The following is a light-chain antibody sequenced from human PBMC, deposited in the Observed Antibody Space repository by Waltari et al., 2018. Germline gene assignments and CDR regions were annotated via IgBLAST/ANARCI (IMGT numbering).Light chain of an antibody. Sequence: EIVLTKSPGTLSLSPGERATLSGRASQSVSSNYLAWYQQKPGQAPRLLIYGASSRATGIPDRFSGSGSGTDFTLTISRLEPEDFAVYYCQQYGSSPLTFGQGTKLEIK. CDR1: QSVSSNY. CDR3: QQYGSSPLT. J-gene: IGKJ2*01. V-gene: IGKV3-20*01. CDR2: GAS.